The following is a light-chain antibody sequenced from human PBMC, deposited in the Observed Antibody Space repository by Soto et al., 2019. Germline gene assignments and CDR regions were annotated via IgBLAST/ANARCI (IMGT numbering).Light chain of an antibody. J-gene: IGLJ2*01. V-gene: IGLV2-8*01. CDR2: EVN. Sequence: QSVLTQPPSASGSPGQSVTISCTGTSSDVGGYNYVSWYQQHPGKAPKLMIYEVNKRPSGVPDRFSGSKSGNTASLTVSGLQAEDDADYYCISYAGSNTVVFGGGTKLTVL. CDR3: ISYAGSNTVV. CDR1: SSDVGGYNY.